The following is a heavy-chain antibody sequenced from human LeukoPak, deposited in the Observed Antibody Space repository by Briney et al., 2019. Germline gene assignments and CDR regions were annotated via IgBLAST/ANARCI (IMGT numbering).Heavy chain of an antibody. CDR3: ARCRPDSSGSADY. D-gene: IGHD6-19*01. J-gene: IGHJ4*02. Sequence: GGSLRLSCAASGFTFSTYAMTWVRQAPGKGLECVSSITGSGGSTYYADSVKGRFTISRDNSENTVFLQMDSLRAEDTAVYYCARCRPDSSGSADYWGQGTLVTVSP. CDR2: ITGSGGST. V-gene: IGHV3-23*01. CDR1: GFTFSTYA.